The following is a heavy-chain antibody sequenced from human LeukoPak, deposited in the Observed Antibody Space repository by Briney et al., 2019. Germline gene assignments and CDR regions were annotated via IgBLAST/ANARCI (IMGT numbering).Heavy chain of an antibody. V-gene: IGHV3-66*01. Sequence: GGSQRLSCAASGFTVSSNYMSWVRQAPGKGLEWVSVIYSAGSTYYADSVKGRFTISRDNSENTLYLQMNSLRAEDTAVYYCARDRKNYFFDYWGQGTLVTVSS. J-gene: IGHJ4*02. CDR1: GFTVSSNY. CDR2: IYSAGST. CDR3: ARDRKNYFFDY.